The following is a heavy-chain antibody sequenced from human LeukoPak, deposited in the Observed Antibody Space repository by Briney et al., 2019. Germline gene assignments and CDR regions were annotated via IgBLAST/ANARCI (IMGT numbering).Heavy chain of an antibody. CDR3: AYQPLLSWFDP. Sequence: SETLSLTXTVSGGSISSSSYYWGWIRQPPGKGLEWIGSIYYSGSTYYNPSLKSRVTISVDTSNNQFSLKLSSVTAADTAGYYWAYQPLLSWFDPWGQGTLSPSPQ. CDR1: GGSISSSSYY. D-gene: IGHD2-2*01. J-gene: IGHJ5*02. V-gene: IGHV4-39*01. CDR2: IYYSGST.